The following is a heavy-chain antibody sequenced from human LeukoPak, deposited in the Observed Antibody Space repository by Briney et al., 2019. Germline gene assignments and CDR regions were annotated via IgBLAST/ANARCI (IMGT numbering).Heavy chain of an antibody. CDR3: ARSRVVVVVAARTSSFDY. CDR1: GGSFSGYY. Sequence: SETLSLTWAVDGGSFSGYYWSWIRQPPGKGLEWIGEINHSGSTNYNLSLKSRVTISVDTSKNQFSLKLSSVTAADTAVYYCARSRVVVVVAARTSSFDYWGQGTLVTVSS. D-gene: IGHD2-15*01. CDR2: INHSGST. J-gene: IGHJ4*02. V-gene: IGHV4-34*01.